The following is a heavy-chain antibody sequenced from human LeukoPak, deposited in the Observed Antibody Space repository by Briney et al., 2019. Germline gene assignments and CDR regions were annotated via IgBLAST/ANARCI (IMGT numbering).Heavy chain of an antibody. CDR1: GFTFSNYG. D-gene: IGHD3-22*01. CDR2: ISSSSSTI. V-gene: IGHV3-48*02. Sequence: GRSLRLSCAASGFTFSNYGMHWVRQAPGKGLEWVSYISSSSSTIYYADSVKGRFTISRDNAKNSLYLQMNSLRDEDTAVYYCARGAITMIVVVTPDYWGQGTLVTVSS. J-gene: IGHJ4*02. CDR3: ARGAITMIVVVTPDY.